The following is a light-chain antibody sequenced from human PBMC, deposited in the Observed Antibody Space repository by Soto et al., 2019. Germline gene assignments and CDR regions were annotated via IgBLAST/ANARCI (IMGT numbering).Light chain of an antibody. CDR3: QQSYSTPPFT. J-gene: IGKJ3*01. CDR2: AAS. V-gene: IGKV1-39*01. CDR1: QSISSY. Sequence: DIQMTQSPSSLSASVGDRVTITCRASQSISSYLSWYQQKPGKAPKLLIYAASSLQSGVPSRFSGSGSGTDLTLTNSSLQPEDFATYYCQQSYSTPPFTFGPGTKVDIK.